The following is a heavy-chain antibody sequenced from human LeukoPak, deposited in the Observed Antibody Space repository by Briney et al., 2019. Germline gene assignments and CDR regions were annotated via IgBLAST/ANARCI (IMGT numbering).Heavy chain of an antibody. D-gene: IGHD3-10*01. CDR1: GFTFSSYW. V-gene: IGHV3-7*03. CDR2: IKQDGSEK. J-gene: IGHJ6*03. CDR3: ARGNYGSGRYYYYYYMDV. Sequence: PGGSLRLSCAASGFTFSSYWMSWVRQAPGKGLEWVANIKQDGSEKYYVDSVKGRFTISRDNAKNSLYLQMNSLRAEDTAVYYCARGNYGSGRYYYYYYMDVWGKGTTVTVSS.